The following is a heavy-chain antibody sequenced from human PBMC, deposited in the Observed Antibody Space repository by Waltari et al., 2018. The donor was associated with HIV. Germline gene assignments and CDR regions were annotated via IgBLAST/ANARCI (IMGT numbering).Heavy chain of an antibody. CDR1: GYNFTNYG. Sequence: QVHLVQSGAELRKPGASVTVSCKASGYNFTNYGITWVRQAPGQGLEWMGWISSYNGNTKYAQKVRGRVTMTTDTSTSTAYLEMGSLRFDDTAVYYCARDHYYGSSGYYSDYWGQGTLVTVSS. CDR3: ARDHYYGSSGYYSDY. CDR2: ISSYNGNT. J-gene: IGHJ4*02. D-gene: IGHD3-22*01. V-gene: IGHV1-18*01.